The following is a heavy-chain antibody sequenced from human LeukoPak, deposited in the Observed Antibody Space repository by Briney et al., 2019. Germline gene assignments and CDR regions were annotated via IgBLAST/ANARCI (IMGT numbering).Heavy chain of an antibody. CDR2: ISGSGGST. Sequence: GGSLRLSCAASGFTLSSYTMSWVRQAAGKGLEWVSAISGSGGSTYYADSVKGRFTISRDNSKNTLYLQMNSLRAEGTAVYYCAKVSSGYYYGDDYWGQGTLVTVSS. V-gene: IGHV3-23*01. J-gene: IGHJ4*02. CDR3: AKVSSGYYYGDDY. D-gene: IGHD3-22*01. CDR1: GFTLSSYT.